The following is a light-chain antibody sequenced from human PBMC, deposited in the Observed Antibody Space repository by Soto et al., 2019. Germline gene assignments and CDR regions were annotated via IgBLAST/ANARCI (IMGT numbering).Light chain of an antibody. V-gene: IGKV3-11*01. J-gene: IGKJ5*01. CDR1: QSVTTY. Sequence: EIVLTQSPASLSLSPGERATISCRASQSVTTYLAWYQQKPGQAPRLLIYDASNRATGVPSRFSGSGCGTDFTLTISSLEPEDFAVYYGKQRSNRPPSITFGQGTRLEIK. CDR3: KQRSNRPPSIT. CDR2: DAS.